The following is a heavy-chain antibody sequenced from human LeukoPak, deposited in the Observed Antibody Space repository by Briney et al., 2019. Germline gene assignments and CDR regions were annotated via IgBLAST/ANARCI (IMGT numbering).Heavy chain of an antibody. D-gene: IGHD2-8*01. V-gene: IGHV4-31*03. CDR3: ARAPIVLMVYAYTGYYGMDV. CDR2: IYYSGST. CDR1: GGSISSGGYY. J-gene: IGHJ6*02. Sequence: SETLSLTCTVSGGSISSGGYYWSWIRQHPGKGLEWIGYIYYSGSTYYNPSLKSRVTISVDTSKNQFSLKLSSMTAADTAVYYCARAPIVLMVYAYTGYYGMDVWGQGTTVTVSS.